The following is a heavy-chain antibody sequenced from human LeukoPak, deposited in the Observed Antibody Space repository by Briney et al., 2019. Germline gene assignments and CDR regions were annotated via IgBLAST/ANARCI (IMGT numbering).Heavy chain of an antibody. J-gene: IGHJ6*02. CDR1: GGSISSGGYS. D-gene: IGHD3-10*01. V-gene: IGHV4-30-2*01. CDR3: ARGKVGELLLWFGESTYGMDV. CDR2: IYHSGST. Sequence: SETLSLTCAVSGGSISSGGYSWSWIRQPPGTGLEWIGYIYHSGSTYYSPSLKSRVTISVDTSKNQFSLKLSSVTAADTAVYYCARGKVGELLLWFGESTYGMDVWGQGTTVTFSS.